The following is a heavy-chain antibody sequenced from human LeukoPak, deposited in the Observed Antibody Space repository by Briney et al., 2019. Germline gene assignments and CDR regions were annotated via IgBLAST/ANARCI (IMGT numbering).Heavy chain of an antibody. CDR3: VRELVGSHRSSCYYGG. D-gene: IGHD3-22*01. Sequence: GESLKISCKGSGSCFTTYWIAGAGQMPGKGLDGMELIYPGDSDTRYSPSCQGQVTISADKSISTAYLQWSSLKAADTAVYYCVRELVGSHRSSCYYGGWGQGTLVTVSS. J-gene: IGHJ4*02. CDR2: IYPGDSDT. CDR1: GSCFTTYW. V-gene: IGHV5-51*01.